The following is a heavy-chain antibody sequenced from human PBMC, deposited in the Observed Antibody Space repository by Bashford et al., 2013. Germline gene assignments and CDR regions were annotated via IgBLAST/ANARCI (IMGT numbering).Heavy chain of an antibody. CDR3: AKNFDS. V-gene: IGHV4-34*01. Sequence: SETLSLTCGVYGDSLSGYYWSWIRQPPGKGLEWIGEINHSGSTNYKPSLKSRVTISLDTSKNQLSLRLTSLTAADTAVYYCAKNFDSWGQGTLVTVSS. J-gene: IGHJ4*02. CDR1: GDSLSGYY. CDR2: INHSGST.